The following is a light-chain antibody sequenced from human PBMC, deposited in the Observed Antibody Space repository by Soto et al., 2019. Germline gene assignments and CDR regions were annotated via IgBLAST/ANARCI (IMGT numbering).Light chain of an antibody. Sequence: IRMTQSPSSLSASTGDRVTITCRASQGISSYLAWYQQKPGKAPKLLIYAASTLHSGIPSRFSGSGSGTDFTLTISCLQSEDFATYYCQQYYSYPRTFGQGTKVEIK. CDR2: AAS. CDR1: QGISSY. V-gene: IGKV1-8*01. CDR3: QQYYSYPRT. J-gene: IGKJ1*01.